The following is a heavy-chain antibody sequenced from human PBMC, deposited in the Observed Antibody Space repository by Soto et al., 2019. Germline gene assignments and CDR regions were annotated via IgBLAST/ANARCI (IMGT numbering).Heavy chain of an antibody. V-gene: IGHV4-39*01. CDR1: GGSISKSNYF. CDR3: ASPTLGAFDI. CDR2: IYYSGST. D-gene: IGHD3-16*01. J-gene: IGHJ3*02. Sequence: QLQLQESGPGLVKPSETLSLTCIVSGGSISKSNYFWGWIRQPPGKGLEWIGSIYYSGSTSYNSSLKSRVTISVDTSKNQFSLRLSSVTAADTAVYYCASPTLGAFDIWGQGTKVTVSS.